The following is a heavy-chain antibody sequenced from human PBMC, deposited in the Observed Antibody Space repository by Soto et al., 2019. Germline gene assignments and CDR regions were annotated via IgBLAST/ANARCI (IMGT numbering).Heavy chain of an antibody. CDR1: GDSISSGDYY. V-gene: IGHV4-30-4*01. D-gene: IGHD6-25*01. Sequence: PSETLSLTCTVSGDSISSGDYYWSWIRQPPGKGLEWIGCIYYSGNTYYNPSLKSRVTISVDTSKNQFSLKLSSVTAADTAVYYCEAAAAQYYFDYWGQGTLVTVSS. CDR2: IYYSGNT. J-gene: IGHJ4*02. CDR3: EAAAAQYYFDY.